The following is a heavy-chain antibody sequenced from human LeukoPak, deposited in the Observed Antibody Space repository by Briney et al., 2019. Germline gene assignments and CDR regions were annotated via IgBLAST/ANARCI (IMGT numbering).Heavy chain of an antibody. CDR2: IYYSGST. CDR1: GGSISSGGYY. J-gene: IGHJ6*04. Sequence: PSETLSLTCTVSGGSISSGGYYWSWIRQHPGKGLEWIGYIYYSGSTYYNPPLKSRVTISVDTSKNQFSLKLSSVTAADTAVYYCARGYCSSTSCYARSYYYYYGMDVWGKGTTVTVSS. D-gene: IGHD2-2*01. CDR3: ARGYCSSTSCYARSYYYYYGMDV. V-gene: IGHV4-31*03.